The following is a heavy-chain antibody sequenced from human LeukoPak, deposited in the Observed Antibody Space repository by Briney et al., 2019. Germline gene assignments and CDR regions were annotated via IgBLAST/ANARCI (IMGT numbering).Heavy chain of an antibody. CDR3: ARGGIRVSGIDEFDY. Sequence: PGGSLRLSCAASGFTFTNYDMHWVRQATGKGLELVSAIGIRGDTYYSGSVKGRFTISRENAENSLYLQMNSLRAEDTAVYYCARGGIRVSGIDEFDYWGQGTLVTVSS. V-gene: IGHV3-13*01. J-gene: IGHJ4*02. D-gene: IGHD6-19*01. CDR2: IGIRGDT. CDR1: GFTFTNYD.